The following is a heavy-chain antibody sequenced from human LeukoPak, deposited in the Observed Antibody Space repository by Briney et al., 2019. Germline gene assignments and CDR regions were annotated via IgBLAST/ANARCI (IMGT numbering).Heavy chain of an antibody. CDR2: INPNSGDT. CDR1: GYTFTGYY. D-gene: IGHD2-2*01. Sequence: GASVKVSCKASGYTFTGYYIHWVRQAPGQGLEWMGWINPNSGDTIYAQKFQGRVTMTRDTSISTAYIELRRLRSDDTAVYYCAREEGFCRSTSCSAPFDYWGQGTLVTVSS. CDR3: AREEGFCRSTSCSAPFDY. V-gene: IGHV1-2*02. J-gene: IGHJ4*02.